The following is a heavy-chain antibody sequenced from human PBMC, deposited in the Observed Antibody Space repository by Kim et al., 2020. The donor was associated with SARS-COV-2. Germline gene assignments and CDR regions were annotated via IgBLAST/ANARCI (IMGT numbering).Heavy chain of an antibody. Sequence: SETLSLTCTVSGGSISSGSYYWSWIRQPAGKGLEWIGRIYTSGSTNYNPSLKSRVTISVDTSKNQFSLKLSSVTAADTAVYYCARQWGYGSGSYYSPRYGWFDPWGQGTLVTVSS. D-gene: IGHD3-10*01. CDR3: ARQWGYGSGSYYSPRYGWFDP. V-gene: IGHV4-61*02. J-gene: IGHJ5*02. CDR2: IYTSGST. CDR1: GGSISSGSYY.